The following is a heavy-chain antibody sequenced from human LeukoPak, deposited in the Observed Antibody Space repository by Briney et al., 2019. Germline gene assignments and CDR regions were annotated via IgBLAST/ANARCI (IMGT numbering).Heavy chain of an antibody. CDR2: IRYDGSNK. J-gene: IGHJ6*03. CDR3: AKGVSDYYYYMDV. V-gene: IGHV3-30*02. CDR1: GFTFSSYG. Sequence: PGGSLRLSCAASGFTFSSYGMHWVRQAPGKGLEWVAFIRYDGSNKYYADSVKGRFTISRDNSKNTLYLQMNSLRAEDTAVYYCAKGVSDYYYYMDVWGKGTTVTVSS.